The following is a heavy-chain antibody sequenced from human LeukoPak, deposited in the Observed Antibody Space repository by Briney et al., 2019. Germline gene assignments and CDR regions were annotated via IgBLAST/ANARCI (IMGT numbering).Heavy chain of an antibody. CDR2: INHSGST. Sequence: SETLSLTCAVYGGSFSGYYWSWIRQPPGKGLEWIGEINHSGSTNYNPSLKSRVTISVDTSKNQFSLKLSSVTAADTAVYYCARPGGSDDFWSGPNPSSWFDPWGQGTLVTVSS. CDR3: ARPGGSDDFWSGPNPSSWFDP. D-gene: IGHD3-3*01. CDR1: GGSFSGYY. V-gene: IGHV4-34*01. J-gene: IGHJ5*02.